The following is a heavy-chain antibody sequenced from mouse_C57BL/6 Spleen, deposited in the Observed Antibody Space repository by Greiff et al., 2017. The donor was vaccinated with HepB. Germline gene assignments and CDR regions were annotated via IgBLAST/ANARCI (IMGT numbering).Heavy chain of an antibody. CDR3: ARTLSYYGSSSAWFAY. Sequence: QVQLQQSGAELMKPGASVKLSCKATGYTFTGYWIEWVKQRPGHGLEWIGEILPGSGSTNYNEKFKGKATFTADTSSNTAYMQLSSLTTEDSAIYYCARTLSYYGSSSAWFAYWGQGTLVTVSA. CDR2: ILPGSGST. V-gene: IGHV1-9*01. D-gene: IGHD1-1*01. CDR1: GYTFTGYW. J-gene: IGHJ3*01.